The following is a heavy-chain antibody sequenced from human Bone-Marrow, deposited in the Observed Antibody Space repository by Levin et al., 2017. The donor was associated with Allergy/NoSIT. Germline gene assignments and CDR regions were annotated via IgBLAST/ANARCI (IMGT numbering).Heavy chain of an antibody. CDR1: GFTFDDYA. CDR2: ITWDGSNT. J-gene: IGHJ4*02. Sequence: GGSLRLSCEASGFTFDDYAMYWVRQFPGKGLEWISLITWDGSNTYYAESVQGRFTISRDNSKSSLFLQLSSLTSDDTVFYYCAKDILWLGFTGTTGLDSWGQGTLVTVSS. CDR3: AKDILWLGFTGTTGLDS. V-gene: IGHV3-43*01. D-gene: IGHD1-7*01.